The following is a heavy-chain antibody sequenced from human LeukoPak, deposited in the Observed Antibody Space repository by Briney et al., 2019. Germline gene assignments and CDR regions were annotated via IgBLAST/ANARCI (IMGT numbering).Heavy chain of an antibody. CDR1: GFTFSSYG. J-gene: IGHJ4*02. CDR2: ISYDGSNK. Sequence: PGRSLRLSCAASGFTFSSYGMHWVRQAPGKGLEWVAVISYDGSNKYYADSVKGRFTISRDNSKNTLYLQMNSLRAEDTAVYYYAKDPLISWGQGTLVTVSS. V-gene: IGHV3-30*18. CDR3: AKDPLIS.